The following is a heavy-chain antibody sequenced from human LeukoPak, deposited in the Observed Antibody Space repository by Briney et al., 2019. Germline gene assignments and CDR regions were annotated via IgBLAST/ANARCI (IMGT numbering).Heavy chain of an antibody. CDR3: ASLLYSSSSPHFDY. V-gene: IGHV4-34*01. D-gene: IGHD6-6*01. J-gene: IGHJ4*02. CDR2: INHSGST. Sequence: SETLSLTCAVYGGSFSGYYSSWIRQPPGKGLEWIGEINHSGSTNYNPSLKSRVTISVDTSKNQFSLKLSSVTAADTAVYYCASLLYSSSSPHFDYWGQGTLVTVSS. CDR1: GGSFSGYY.